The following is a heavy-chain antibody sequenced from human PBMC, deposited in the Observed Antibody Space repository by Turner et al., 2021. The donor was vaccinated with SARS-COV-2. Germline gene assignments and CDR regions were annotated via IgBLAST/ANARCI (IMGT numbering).Heavy chain of an antibody. CDR3: ARRSEGYYGSGSHWFDP. D-gene: IGHD3-10*01. CDR2: IDYSGST. CDR1: GGSISSSPYY. J-gene: IGHJ5*02. V-gene: IGHV4-39*01. Sequence: QLQLQESGPGLVKPSETLSLTCTVSGGSISSSPYYWGWIRQPPGKGLEWIGGIDYSGSTYYNPSLKSRVTRSVDTSKNQFSRKLSSVTAADTAVYYCARRSEGYYGSGSHWFDPWGQGTLVTVSS.